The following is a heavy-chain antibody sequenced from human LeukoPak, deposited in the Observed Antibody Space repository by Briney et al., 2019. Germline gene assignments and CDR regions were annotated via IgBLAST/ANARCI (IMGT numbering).Heavy chain of an antibody. CDR1: GESISGFY. CDR2: IYYSGST. J-gene: IGHJ4*02. Sequence: SETLSLTCTVSGESISGFYWTWIRQPPGKGLEWIGYIYYSGSTNYNPSLKSRVTISVDTSKNQFSLKLSSVTAADTAVYYCARGVVIAPQTLDYWGQGTLVTVSS. D-gene: IGHD2-21*01. CDR3: ARGVVIAPQTLDY. V-gene: IGHV4-59*01.